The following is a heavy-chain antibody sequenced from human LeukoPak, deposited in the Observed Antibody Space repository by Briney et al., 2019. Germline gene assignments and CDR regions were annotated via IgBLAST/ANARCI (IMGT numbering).Heavy chain of an antibody. CDR3: ARHPTRNRAHY. V-gene: IGHV5-51*01. J-gene: IGHJ4*02. CDR2: IYPGDSDT. Sequence: GDSPKTFCKGFGYSFTSHWIGRVRQMPGKGLEWMGIIYPGDSDTRYSPSFQGQVTISADSSISTAFLQWTSLKASDSAIYYCARHPTRNRAHYWGQGTDDIVSS. D-gene: IGHD1-14*01. CDR1: GYSFTSHW.